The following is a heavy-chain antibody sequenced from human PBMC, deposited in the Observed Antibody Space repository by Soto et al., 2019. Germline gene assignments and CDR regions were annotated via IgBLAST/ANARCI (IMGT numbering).Heavy chain of an antibody. J-gene: IGHJ4*02. Sequence: PGGSPRLSCAASGFTFNNYAMNWVRQAPGKGLEWVATISATGGSTYYADSVKGRFTISRDNSKNTLYLQMNGLRVEDTAVYYCAKDRLAGNFDYWGQGTQVTVSS. V-gene: IGHV3-23*01. CDR3: AKDRLAGNFDY. CDR1: GFTFNNYA. CDR2: ISATGGST.